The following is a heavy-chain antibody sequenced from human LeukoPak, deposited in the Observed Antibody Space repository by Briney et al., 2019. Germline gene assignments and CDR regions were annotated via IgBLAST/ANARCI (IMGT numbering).Heavy chain of an antibody. CDR2: ISQSSSII. D-gene: IGHD1-7*01. Sequence: GGSLRLSCEASGFSFSTYSMNWVRQAPGKGLEWISYISQSSSIIFYADSVRGRFTISRDNAKTSLYLQMNSLRAEDTAVYYCAKNWNYGFDYWGQGTLVTVSS. CDR1: GFSFSTYS. J-gene: IGHJ4*02. V-gene: IGHV3-48*01. CDR3: AKNWNYGFDY.